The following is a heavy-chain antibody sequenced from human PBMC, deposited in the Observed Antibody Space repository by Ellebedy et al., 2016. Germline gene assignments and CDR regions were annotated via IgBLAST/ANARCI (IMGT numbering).Heavy chain of an antibody. CDR3: ARDLGPYGMDV. Sequence: SETLSLXXTVSGGSFSTYYWSWIRQPPGKGLEWIGYIYYSGSTYYNPSLKSRVTISVDTSKNQFSLKLSSVTAADTAVYYCARDLGPYGMDVWGQGTLVTVSS. CDR1: GGSFSTYY. J-gene: IGHJ6*02. CDR2: IYYSGST. V-gene: IGHV4-30-4*01. D-gene: IGHD7-27*01.